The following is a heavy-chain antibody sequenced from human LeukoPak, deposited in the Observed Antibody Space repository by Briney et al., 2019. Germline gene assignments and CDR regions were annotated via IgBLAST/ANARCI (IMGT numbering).Heavy chain of an antibody. CDR3: AKTSLSDASGHYYYMDV. J-gene: IGHJ6*03. Sequence: PGGSLRLSCAASGFSFSTYEMNWVRQAPGKGLEWVSYISSNGSTIYYADSVKGRFTISRDNAKNSLYLQMNSLRAEDTAVYYCAKTSLSDASGHYYYMDVWGKGTTVTVSS. CDR2: ISSNGSTI. V-gene: IGHV3-48*03. D-gene: IGHD3-3*01. CDR1: GFSFSTYE.